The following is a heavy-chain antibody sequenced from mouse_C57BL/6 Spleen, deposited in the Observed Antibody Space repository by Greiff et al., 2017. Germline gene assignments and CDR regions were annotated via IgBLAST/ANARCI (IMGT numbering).Heavy chain of an antibody. CDR1: GFTFSSYT. Sequence: DVKLVESGGGLVKPGGSLKLSCAASGFTFSSYTMSWVRQTPEKRLEWVATISGGGGNTYYPDSVKGRFTISRDNAKNTLYLQMSSLRSEDTALYYCARRNWGYFDYWGQGTTLTVSS. D-gene: IGHD4-1*02. V-gene: IGHV5-9*01. CDR2: ISGGGGNT. J-gene: IGHJ2*01. CDR3: ARRNWGYFDY.